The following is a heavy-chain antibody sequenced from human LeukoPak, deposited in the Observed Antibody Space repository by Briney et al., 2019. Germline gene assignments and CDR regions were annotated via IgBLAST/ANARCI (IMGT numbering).Heavy chain of an antibody. CDR3: AKYGIVVAGKGLPDW. CDR1: GFTFSSYS. D-gene: IGHD6-19*01. V-gene: IGHV3-21*04. J-gene: IGHJ4*02. CDR2: ISSSSSYI. Sequence: GGSLRLSCAASGFTFSSYSMNWVRQAPGKGLEWVSSISSSSSYIYYADSVKGRFTISRDNAKNSLYLQMNSLRAEDTAIYYCAKYGIVVAGKGLPDWWGQGTLVTVSS.